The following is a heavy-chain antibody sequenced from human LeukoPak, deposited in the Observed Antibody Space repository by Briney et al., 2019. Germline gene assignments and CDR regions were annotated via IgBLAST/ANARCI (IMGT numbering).Heavy chain of an antibody. CDR2: ISGSGGST. D-gene: IGHD2-15*01. Sequence: PGGSLRLSCAASGFTFSDYDMHWVRQAPGKGLEWVSAISGSGGSTYYADSVKGRFTISRDNSKNTLYLQMNSLRAEDTAVYYCAKDLGYCSGGSCGDYWGQGTLVTVSS. CDR1: GFTFSDYD. CDR3: AKDLGYCSGGSCGDY. V-gene: IGHV3-23*01. J-gene: IGHJ4*02.